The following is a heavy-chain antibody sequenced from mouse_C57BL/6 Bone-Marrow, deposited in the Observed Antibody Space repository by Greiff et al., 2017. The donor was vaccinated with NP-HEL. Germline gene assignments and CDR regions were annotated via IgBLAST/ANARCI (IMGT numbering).Heavy chain of an antibody. CDR1: GYAFSSYW. CDR3: ARRGFYYDDDGCAY. CDR2: IYPGDGDT. Sequence: QVQLKQSGAELVKPGASVKISCKASGYAFSSYWMNWVKQRPGKGLEWIGQIYPGDGDTNYNGKFKGKATLTADKSSSTAYMQLSSLTSEDSAVYFGARRGFYYDDDGCAYWGQGTLVTVSA. V-gene: IGHV1-80*01. J-gene: IGHJ3*01. D-gene: IGHD2-4*01.